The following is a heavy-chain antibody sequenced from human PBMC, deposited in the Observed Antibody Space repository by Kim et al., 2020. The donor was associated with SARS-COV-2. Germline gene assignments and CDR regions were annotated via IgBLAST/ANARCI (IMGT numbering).Heavy chain of an antibody. CDR2: INPNSGGT. Sequence: ASVKVSFKASGYTFTGYYMHWVRQAPGQGLEWMGRINPNSGGTDYAQKFQGRVTMTRDTSISTAYMELNTLRSDDTAAYYFARGCSSNNCWSLQYWGHGT. CDR1: GYTFTGYY. J-gene: IGHJ4*01. D-gene: IGHD2-2*01. V-gene: IGHV1-2*06. CDR3: ARGCSSNNCWSLQY.